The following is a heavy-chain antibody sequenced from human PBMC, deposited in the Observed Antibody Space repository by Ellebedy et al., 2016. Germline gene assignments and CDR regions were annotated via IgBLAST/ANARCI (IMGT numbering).Heavy chain of an antibody. CDR3: ARAPAWFGEIPLE. V-gene: IGHV4-59*01. Sequence: SETLSLTXTVSGDSISSYYWSWVRQPPGKRLEWIGYISYFGSTSYNPSLQSRVTISIDTQFSLNLTSVTAADTAVYYCARAPAWFGEIPLEWGPGARVTVSS. J-gene: IGHJ4*01. D-gene: IGHD3-10*01. CDR1: GDSISSYY. CDR2: ISYFGST.